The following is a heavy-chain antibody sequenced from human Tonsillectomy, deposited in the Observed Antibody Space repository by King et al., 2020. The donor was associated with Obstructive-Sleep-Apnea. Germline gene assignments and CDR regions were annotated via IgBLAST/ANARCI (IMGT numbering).Heavy chain of an antibody. J-gene: IGHJ2*01. V-gene: IGHV3-21*01. Sequence: VQLVESGGGLVKPGGSLRLSCAASGFTFSSYTMNWVRQVPGKGLEWVSAISSRRSYIYYADSVKGRFTISRDNAKNSLYLQMNSLRAEDTAVYYCAREDGYDILTGYYSYWYFDLWGRGTLVTVSS. CDR2: ISSRRSYI. CDR1: GFTFSSYT. CDR3: AREDGYDILTGYYSYWYFDL. D-gene: IGHD3-9*01.